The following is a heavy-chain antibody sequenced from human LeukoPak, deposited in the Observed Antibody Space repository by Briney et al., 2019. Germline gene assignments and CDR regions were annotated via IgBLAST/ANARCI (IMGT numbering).Heavy chain of an antibody. Sequence: PETLSLTCAVYGWSFSGYHWSWIRQPPGKGLEWVGEINHSGSTNYNPSLKSRVTISVDTSKNQFSLKLSSVTAADTAVYYCARGRADRGYFDYWGQGTLVTVSS. V-gene: IGHV4-34*01. D-gene: IGHD3-22*01. CDR1: GWSFSGYH. J-gene: IGHJ4*02. CDR2: INHSGST. CDR3: ARGRADRGYFDY.